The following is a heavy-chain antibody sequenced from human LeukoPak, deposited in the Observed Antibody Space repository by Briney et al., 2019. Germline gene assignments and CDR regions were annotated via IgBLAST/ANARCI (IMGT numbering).Heavy chain of an antibody. D-gene: IGHD3-10*01. V-gene: IGHV1-2*02. Sequence: GASVKVSCKASGYTFIGYYMHWVRQAPGQGLEWMGWINPNSGGTNYAQKFQGRVTMTRDTSISTAYMELSRLRSDDTAVYYCARGRSGSYYPSGDYWGQGTLVTVSS. CDR2: INPNSGGT. J-gene: IGHJ4*02. CDR1: GYTFIGYY. CDR3: ARGRSGSYYPSGDY.